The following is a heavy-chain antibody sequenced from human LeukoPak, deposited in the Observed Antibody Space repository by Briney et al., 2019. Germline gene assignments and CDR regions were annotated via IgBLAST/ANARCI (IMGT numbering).Heavy chain of an antibody. J-gene: IGHJ4*02. CDR3: ARLREGRRGYSGYDSDY. D-gene: IGHD5-12*01. Sequence: GESLKISCQGSGYPFTSYWISWVRQLPGKGLEWMGRIDPSDSSTNYHPSFQGHVTFSDAKPITPAYLQWSSLKASDTAMYYCARLREGRRGYSGYDSDYWGQGTLVTVSS. CDR2: IDPSDSST. CDR1: GYPFTSYW. V-gene: IGHV5-10-1*01.